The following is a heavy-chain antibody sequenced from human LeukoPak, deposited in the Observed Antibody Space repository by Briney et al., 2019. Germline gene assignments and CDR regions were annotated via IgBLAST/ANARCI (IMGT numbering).Heavy chain of an antibody. CDR2: ITIGTSYR. Sequence: GGSLRLSCAASGFTFSSYSMIWVRQAPGKGLEWVSSITIGTSYRYYADSVKGRFTISRDNSKNTLSLQVNTLRAEDTAVYYCARRESSGWYVDYWGQGTLVTVSS. V-gene: IGHV3-21*01. CDR1: GFTFSSYS. J-gene: IGHJ4*02. CDR3: ARRESSGWYVDY. D-gene: IGHD6-19*01.